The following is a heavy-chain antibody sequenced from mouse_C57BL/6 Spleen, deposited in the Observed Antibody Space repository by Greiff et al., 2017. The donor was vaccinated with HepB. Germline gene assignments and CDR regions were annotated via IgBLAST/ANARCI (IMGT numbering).Heavy chain of an antibody. CDR1: GYSFTGYY. CDR2: INPSTGGT. Sequence: VQLQQSGPELVKPGASVKISCKASGYSFTGYYMHWVKQSSEKSLEWIGEINPSTGGTSYNQKFKGKATLTVDKSSSTAYMQLKSLTSEDSAVYYCARGGFYGYDDGPYYFDYWGQGTTLTVSS. CDR3: ARGGFYGYDDGPYYFDY. J-gene: IGHJ2*01. D-gene: IGHD2-2*01. V-gene: IGHV1-43*01.